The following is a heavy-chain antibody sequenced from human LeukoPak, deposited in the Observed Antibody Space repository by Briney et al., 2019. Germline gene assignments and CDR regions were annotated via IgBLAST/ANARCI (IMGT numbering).Heavy chain of an antibody. V-gene: IGHV3-7*01. CDR1: GFSFSRSW. CDR2: IKADGSEK. Sequence: GGSPRLSCVASGFSFSRSWMSWVRQAPGKGLEWVANIKADGSEKHYLDSVEGRFIISRDNAKNSLHLQMNNLRAEDTAEYYCVRDGPFGSGTFGYWAQGTLVSVSS. J-gene: IGHJ4*02. CDR3: VRDGPFGSGTFGY. D-gene: IGHD3-10*01.